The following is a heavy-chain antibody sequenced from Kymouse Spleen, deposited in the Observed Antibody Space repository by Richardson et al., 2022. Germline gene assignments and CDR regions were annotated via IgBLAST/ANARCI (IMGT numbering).Heavy chain of an antibody. Sequence: QVQLVESGGGVVQPGRSLRLSCAASGFTFSSYGMHWVRQAPGKGLEWVAVISYDGSNKYYADSVKGRFTISRDNSKNTLYLQMNSLRAEDTAVYYCAKEAAYYDILTGYSYYYYYGMDVWGQGTTVTVSS. CDR2: ISYDGSNK. CDR1: GFTFSSYG. D-gene: IGHD3-9*01. J-gene: IGHJ6*02. V-gene: IGHV3-30*18. CDR3: AKEAAYYDILTGYSYYYYYGMDV.